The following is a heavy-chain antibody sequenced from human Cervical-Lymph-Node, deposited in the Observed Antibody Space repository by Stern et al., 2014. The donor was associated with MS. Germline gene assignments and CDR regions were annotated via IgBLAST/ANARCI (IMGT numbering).Heavy chain of an antibody. Sequence: EVQLVESGAGLVKPGGSLRLSCAVSGFTFSSYAMHWVRQAPGTGLEYVSAIRSNGGGPYYDNSVKGRVTIYRDNSKNTLFLQMGSLRAEDMALYYWARGTTMVSFYYGIDVWGQGTTVTVSS. J-gene: IGHJ6*02. CDR2: IRSNGGGP. V-gene: IGHV3-64*01. CDR3: ARGTTMVSFYYGIDV. CDR1: GFTFSSYA. D-gene: IGHD5-18*01.